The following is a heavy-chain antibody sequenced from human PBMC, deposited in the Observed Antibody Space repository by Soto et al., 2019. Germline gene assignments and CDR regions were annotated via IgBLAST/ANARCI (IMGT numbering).Heavy chain of an antibody. CDR2: MGGSGGGT. J-gene: IGHJ4*02. D-gene: IGHD2-2*01. V-gene: IGHV3-23*01. Sequence: GGSLRLSCAASGFTFSSYAMSWVRQAPGKGLEWVSGMGGSGGGTNYADSGKGRFTISRENSGKTLYLQMNSLRAEDTAIYYCAKGYCSATSCSRGYFDCWGQGTLVTVSS. CDR1: GFTFSSYA. CDR3: AKGYCSATSCSRGYFDC.